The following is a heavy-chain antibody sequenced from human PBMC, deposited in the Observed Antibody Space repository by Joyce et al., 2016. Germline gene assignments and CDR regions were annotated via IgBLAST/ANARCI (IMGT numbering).Heavy chain of an antibody. CDR3: AKGPIVRGVHWFDP. CDR1: GFTFSSYA. D-gene: IGHD3-10*01. Sequence: EVQLLESGGGLVLPGGSLRLSCAASGFTFSSYAMNWVRQAPGKGLEWVSTSSGTGVRTFYADPVKGRFTISRDNSKNTVFLQMSRLRAEDTAVYYCAKGPIVRGVHWFDPWGQGTLVTVSS. CDR2: SSGTGVRT. J-gene: IGHJ5*02. V-gene: IGHV3-23*01.